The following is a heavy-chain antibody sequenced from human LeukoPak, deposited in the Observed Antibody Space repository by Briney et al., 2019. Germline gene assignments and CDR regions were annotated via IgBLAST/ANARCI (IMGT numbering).Heavy chain of an antibody. CDR1: GGSISSYY. Sequence: PSETLSLTCTVSGGSISSYYWSWIRQTPGKGLEWIGYIYYSGTTNYKPSLRSRVAISLDTSKNQFSLKLSSVTAADTAVYYCARGEPAFSSGWYTYYFDYWGQGTPVTVSS. CDR3: ARGEPAFSSGWYTYYFDY. CDR2: IYYSGTT. D-gene: IGHD6-19*01. V-gene: IGHV4-59*01. J-gene: IGHJ4*02.